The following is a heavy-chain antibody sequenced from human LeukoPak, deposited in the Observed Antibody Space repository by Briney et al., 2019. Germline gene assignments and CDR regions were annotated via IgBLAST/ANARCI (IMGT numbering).Heavy chain of an antibody. V-gene: IGHV4-39*07. J-gene: IGHJ5*02. CDR3: ARIAAAAHRYNWFDP. CDR1: GGSIGRGSYY. Sequence: KPSETLSLTCSVSGGSIGRGSYYWSWIRQPPGKGLEWIGEINHSGSTNYNPSLKSRVTISVDTSKNQFSLKLSSVTAADTAVYYCARIAAAAHRYNWFDPWGQGTLVTVSS. CDR2: INHSGST. D-gene: IGHD6-13*01.